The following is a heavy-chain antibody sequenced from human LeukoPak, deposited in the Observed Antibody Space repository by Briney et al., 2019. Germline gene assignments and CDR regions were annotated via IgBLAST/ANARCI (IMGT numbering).Heavy chain of an antibody. V-gene: IGHV3-30*04. D-gene: IGHD2-15*01. CDR3: ARDDCSGGSCYPINAFDI. Sequence: PGRSLRRSCSAAGFTFSSYAMHWVRQAPGKGLEWVAVISYDGSNKYYADSVKGRFTISRDNSKNTLYLQMNSLRAEDTAVYYCARDDCSGGSCYPINAFDIWGQGTMVTVSS. CDR2: ISYDGSNK. CDR1: GFTFSSYA. J-gene: IGHJ3*02.